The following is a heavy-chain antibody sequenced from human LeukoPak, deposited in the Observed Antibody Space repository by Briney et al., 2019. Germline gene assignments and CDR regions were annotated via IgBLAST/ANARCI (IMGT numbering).Heavy chain of an antibody. J-gene: IGHJ4*02. CDR1: GGSFSGYY. CDR3: ARGSGYFDY. CDR2: IYYSGST. Sequence: SETLSLTCAVYGGSFSGYYWSWIRQPPGTGLEWIGYIYYSGSTDYNPSLKRRVTISVDTSKNQFSLKLRSVTAADTAVYSCARGSGYFDYWGPGTLVTVSS. D-gene: IGHD3-22*01. V-gene: IGHV4-34*01.